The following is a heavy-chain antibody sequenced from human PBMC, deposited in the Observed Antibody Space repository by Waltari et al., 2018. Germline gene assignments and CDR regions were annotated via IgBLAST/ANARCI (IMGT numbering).Heavy chain of an antibody. Sequence: EVKVVESGGGLVQPGRSLRLSCTGSGFSFDNFAMNWVWQAPGKGREWVSGISGESRAIGYADSVKGRFTISRDNARNSVYLQMNSLRSEDMALYYCAKGVSSWYSFGMDVWGQGTTVTVSS. CDR2: ISGESRAI. J-gene: IGHJ6*02. CDR3: AKGVSSWYSFGMDV. CDR1: GFSFDNFA. D-gene: IGHD6-13*01. V-gene: IGHV3-9*03.